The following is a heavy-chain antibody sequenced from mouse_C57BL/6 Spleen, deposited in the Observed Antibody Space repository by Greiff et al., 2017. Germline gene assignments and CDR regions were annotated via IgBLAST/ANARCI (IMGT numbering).Heavy chain of an antibody. CDR3: TRWDYDDSFYAMDY. CDR1: GYTFTDYE. D-gene: IGHD2-4*01. CDR2: IDPETGGT. J-gene: IGHJ4*01. Sequence: VQLQESGAELVRPGASVTLSCKASGYTFTDYEMHWVKQTPVHGLEWIGAIDPETGGTAYNQKFKGKAILTADKSSSTAYMELRSLTSEDSAVYYCTRWDYDDSFYAMDYWGQGTSVTVSS. V-gene: IGHV1-15*01.